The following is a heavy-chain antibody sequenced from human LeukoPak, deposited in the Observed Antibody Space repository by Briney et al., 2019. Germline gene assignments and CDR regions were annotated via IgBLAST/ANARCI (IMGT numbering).Heavy chain of an antibody. V-gene: IGHV4-59*01. D-gene: IGHD3-9*01. CDR3: ARARYVNSFYAFDI. Sequence: SETLSLTCTGSGGSISSYYWSWIRQPPGKGLEWIGYLSKGGNTNYSPSLKSRVSIFGETNKNQFFLKLSSVTAADTAMYYCARARYVNSFYAFDIWGQGTLVTVSS. CDR1: GGSISSYY. CDR2: LSKGGNT. J-gene: IGHJ3*02.